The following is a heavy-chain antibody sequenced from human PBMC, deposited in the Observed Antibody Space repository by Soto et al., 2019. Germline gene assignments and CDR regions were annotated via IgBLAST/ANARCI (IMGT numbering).Heavy chain of an antibody. CDR2: IYHSGST. CDR3: ASLEYYYGMDV. CDR1: GGSIISSNC. V-gene: IGHV4-4*02. J-gene: IGHJ6*02. Sequence: PAETLSLTCAVSGGSIISSNCLMLVRQPPGKGLEWIGEIYHSGSTNYNPSLKSRVTISVDKSKNQFSLKLSSVTAADTAVYYCASLEYYYGMDVWGQGTTVTVSS.